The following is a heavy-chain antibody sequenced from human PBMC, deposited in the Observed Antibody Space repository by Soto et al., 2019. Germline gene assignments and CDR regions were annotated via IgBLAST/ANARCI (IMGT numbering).Heavy chain of an antibody. J-gene: IGHJ4*02. Sequence: GGSLRLSCAASAFTVRSNYMSWVRQAPGKGLEWVSTISSDGGTYYTDSVKGRFAISRDNSKNTLYLQMNSLTAEDTAVYFCARDVMSVAGSADYWGQGTLVTVSS. CDR2: ISSDGGT. D-gene: IGHD6-19*01. CDR3: ARDVMSVAGSADY. V-gene: IGHV3-53*01. CDR1: AFTVRSNY.